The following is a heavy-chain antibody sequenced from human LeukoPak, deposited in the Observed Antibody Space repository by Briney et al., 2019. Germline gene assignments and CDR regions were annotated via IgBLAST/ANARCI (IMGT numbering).Heavy chain of an antibody. CDR2: IYYSGST. Sequence: SETLSLTCTVSGGSISSSSYYWGWIRQPPGKGLEGIGSIYYSGSTYYNPSLKSRVTISVDTSKNQFSLKLSSMTAADPAVYYCARVVPYYYYMDVWGKGTTVTVSS. J-gene: IGHJ6*03. D-gene: IGHD2-15*01. CDR1: GGSISSSSYY. V-gene: IGHV4-39*01. CDR3: ARVVPYYYYMDV.